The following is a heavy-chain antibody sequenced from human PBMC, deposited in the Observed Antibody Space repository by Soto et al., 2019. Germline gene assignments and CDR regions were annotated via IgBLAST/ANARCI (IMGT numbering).Heavy chain of an antibody. V-gene: IGHV1-8*01. CDR3: ARAMRQATVTPPDDYYYHYRDV. CDR1: GYTFTSYD. CDR2: MNPNSGNT. D-gene: IGHD4-4*01. Sequence: ASVKVACKASGYTFTSYDINWVRQATGQGLEWMGWMNPNSGNTGYAQKFQGRVTMTRNPSISTAYRELSSLRSEDTAVYYCARAMRQATVTPPDDYYYHYRDVWGKGPTVTVSS. J-gene: IGHJ6*03.